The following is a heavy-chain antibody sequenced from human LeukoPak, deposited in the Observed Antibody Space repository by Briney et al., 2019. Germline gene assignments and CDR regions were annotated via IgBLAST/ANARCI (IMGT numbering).Heavy chain of an antibody. D-gene: IGHD2/OR15-2a*01. CDR3: ARGAADQIWNYYYMDV. V-gene: IGHV4-31*03. CDR2: IYYSGST. J-gene: IGHJ6*03. CDR1: GGSISSGGYY. Sequence: PSETLSLTCTVSGGSISSGGYYWSWIRQHPGKGLEWIGYIYYSGSTYYNPSLKSRVTISVDTSKSQFSLKLSSVTAADTAVYYCARGAADQIWNYYYMDVWGKGTTVTVSS.